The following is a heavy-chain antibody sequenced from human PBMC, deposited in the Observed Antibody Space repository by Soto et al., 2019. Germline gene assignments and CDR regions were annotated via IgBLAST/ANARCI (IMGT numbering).Heavy chain of an antibody. D-gene: IGHD1-26*01. J-gene: IGHJ3*02. CDR1: RFTFSSYA. CDR3: AKVYYEVRLRDAFDI. Sequence: GGSLRLSCAASRFTFSSYAMSWVRQAPGKGLEWVSAISGSGGSTYYADSVKGRFTISRDNSKNTLYLQMNSLRAEDTAVYYCAKVYYEVRLRDAFDIWGQGTMVTVSS. CDR2: ISGSGGST. V-gene: IGHV3-23*01.